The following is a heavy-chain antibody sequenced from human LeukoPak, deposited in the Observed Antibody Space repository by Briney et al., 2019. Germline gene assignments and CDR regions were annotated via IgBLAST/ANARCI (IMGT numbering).Heavy chain of an antibody. CDR3: AKDWYGSGSYGY. D-gene: IGHD3-10*01. CDR2: ISYDGSNK. V-gene: IGHV3-30*18. J-gene: IGHJ4*02. CDR1: GFTFSSYG. Sequence: PGRSLRLSCAASGFTFSSYGMHWVRQAPGKGLEWVAVISYDGSNKYYADSVKGRFTISRDNSKNTLYLQMNSLRAEDTAVYYCAKDWYGSGSYGYWGQGTLVSVSS.